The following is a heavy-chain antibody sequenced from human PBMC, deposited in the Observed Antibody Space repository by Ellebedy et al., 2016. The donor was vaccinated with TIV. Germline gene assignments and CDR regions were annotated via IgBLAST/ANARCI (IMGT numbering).Heavy chain of an antibody. CDR1: GFTFDDYG. Sequence: GESLKISCAASGFTFDDYGMRWVRQAPGKGLEWVSGMNWNGGSTGYADSVKGRFTISRDNAKNSLYLQMNSLRAEDKALYYCARDKFGTNAFEIWGQGTMVTVSS. J-gene: IGHJ3*02. CDR3: ARDKFGTNAFEI. CDR2: MNWNGGST. V-gene: IGHV3-20*04. D-gene: IGHD3-16*01.